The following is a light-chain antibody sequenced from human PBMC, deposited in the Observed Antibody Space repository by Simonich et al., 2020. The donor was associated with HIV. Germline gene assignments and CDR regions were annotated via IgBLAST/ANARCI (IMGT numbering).Light chain of an antibody. CDR1: QSVKSN. J-gene: IGKJ2*01. CDR2: GTT. Sequence: EIVLTQSPATLSVSPGERATPSCRASQSVKSNLAWYQQKPGQAPRLLIYGTTTRATGIPARFSGSGSGIEFTLTISSMQSEDFAVYYCQQYNNWLYTFGQGTKLEIK. V-gene: IGKV3-15*01. CDR3: QQYNNWLYT.